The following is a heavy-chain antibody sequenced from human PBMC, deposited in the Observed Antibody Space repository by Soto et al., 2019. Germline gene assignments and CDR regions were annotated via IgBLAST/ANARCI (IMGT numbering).Heavy chain of an antibody. D-gene: IGHD3-22*01. Sequence: GASVKGSCKASGYTSTTYGIHWVRPAPGQRLEWMGWIHAGNGNTKYSQKFQGRVTITRDTSASTAYMDLSSLISEDTAVYYCARDPATYYESSGRNWCDPWGQGTLVTVSS. V-gene: IGHV1-3*01. CDR2: IHAGNGNT. J-gene: IGHJ5*02. CDR3: ARDPATYYESSGRNWCDP. CDR1: GYTSTTYG.